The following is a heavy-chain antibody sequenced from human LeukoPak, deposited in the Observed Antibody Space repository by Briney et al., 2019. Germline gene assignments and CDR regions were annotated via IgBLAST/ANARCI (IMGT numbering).Heavy chain of an antibody. CDR2: ISDSGGST. J-gene: IGHJ4*02. V-gene: IGHV3-23*01. Sequence: GGSLRLSCAASGFTFSDYYMSWVRQGPGKGLEWVSAISDSGGSTYYADSVKGRFTISRDNSKNTLYLQVNSLRAEDTAVYYCAKLKSADWGPSDYWGQGTLVTVSS. CDR3: AKLKSADWGPSDY. CDR1: GFTFSDYY. D-gene: IGHD7-27*01.